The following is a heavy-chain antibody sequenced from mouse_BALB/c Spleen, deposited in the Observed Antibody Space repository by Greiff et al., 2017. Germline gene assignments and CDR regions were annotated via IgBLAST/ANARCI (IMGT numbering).Heavy chain of an antibody. Sequence: VKVVESGAELARPGASVKMSCKASGYTFTSYTMHWVKQRPGQGLEWIGYINPSSGYTNYNQKFKDKATLTADKSSSTAYMQLSSLTSEDSAVYYCARRGWLLREGAMDYWGQGTSVTVSS. D-gene: IGHD2-3*01. J-gene: IGHJ4*01. V-gene: IGHV1-4*01. CDR3: ARRGWLLREGAMDY. CDR1: GYTFTSYT. CDR2: INPSSGYT.